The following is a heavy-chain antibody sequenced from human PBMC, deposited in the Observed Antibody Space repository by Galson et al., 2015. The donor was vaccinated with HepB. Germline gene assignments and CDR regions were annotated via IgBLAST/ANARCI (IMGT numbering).Heavy chain of an antibody. J-gene: IGHJ2*01. D-gene: IGHD4-23*01. V-gene: IGHV1-3*01. Sequence: SVKVSCKASGYTFTSYAMHWVRQAPGQRLEWMGWINAGNGNTKYSQKFQGRVTITRDTSASTAYMELSSLRSEDTAVYYCARGRTTVETYWYFDLWGRGTLVTVSS. CDR1: GYTFTSYA. CDR3: ARGRTTVETYWYFDL. CDR2: INAGNGNT.